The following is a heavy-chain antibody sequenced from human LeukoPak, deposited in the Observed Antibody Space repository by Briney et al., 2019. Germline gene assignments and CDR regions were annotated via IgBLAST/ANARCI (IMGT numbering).Heavy chain of an antibody. V-gene: IGHV3-33*01. D-gene: IGHD6-19*01. Sequence: GGSLRLSCAASGFTFSSYGMHCVRQAPGKGLEGVSIIWYDGSNKYYADSVKGRFNISKDNSKNTLYMQMNSLRAEDTAVYYCARDPGHSGWYGDYWGQGTLVTVSS. J-gene: IGHJ4*02. CDR2: IWYDGSNK. CDR1: GFTFSSYG. CDR3: ARDPGHSGWYGDY.